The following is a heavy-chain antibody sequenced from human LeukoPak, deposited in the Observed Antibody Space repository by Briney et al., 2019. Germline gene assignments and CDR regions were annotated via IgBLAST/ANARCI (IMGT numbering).Heavy chain of an antibody. CDR1: GLTFSSYA. V-gene: IGHV3-23*01. J-gene: IGHJ4*02. CDR2: ISGSGGST. D-gene: IGHD4-17*01. CDR3: AKGPVSTVTTYLDY. Sequence: GGSLKLSCAASGLTFSSYAMSWVRQAPGKGLEWVSAISGSGGSTYYADSVKGRFTISRDNSKNTLYLQMNSLRAEDTAVYYCAKGPVSTVTTYLDYWGQGTLVTVSS.